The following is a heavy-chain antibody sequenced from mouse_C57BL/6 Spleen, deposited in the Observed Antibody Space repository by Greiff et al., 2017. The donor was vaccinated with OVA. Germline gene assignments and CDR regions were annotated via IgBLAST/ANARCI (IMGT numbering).Heavy chain of an antibody. CDR1: GYTFTTYP. CDR3: ARGYYEARDD. CDR2: FHPYHDDT. Sequence: QVQLQQSGAELVKPGASVKMSCKASGYTFTTYPIEWMKQNPGKSLAWIGHFHPYHDDTKYNEKFKVKATLTVEKSSSTVYLELSRLTSDDSAGEECARGYYEARDDWGKGTSVTGSS. V-gene: IGHV1-47*01. J-gene: IGHJ4*01.